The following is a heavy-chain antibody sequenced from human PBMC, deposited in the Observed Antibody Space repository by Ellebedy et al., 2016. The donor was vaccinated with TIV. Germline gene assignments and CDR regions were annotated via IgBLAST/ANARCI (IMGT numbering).Heavy chain of an antibody. Sequence: ASVKVSCXASGYTFTGYYMHWVRQAPGQGLEWMGWINPNSGGTNYAQKFQGRVTMTRDTSISTAYMELSRLRSDDTAVYYCARARIVGATTAPGLGDYWGQGTLVTVSS. V-gene: IGHV1-2*02. CDR3: ARARIVGATTAPGLGDY. CDR2: INPNSGGT. CDR1: GYTFTGYY. J-gene: IGHJ4*02. D-gene: IGHD1-26*01.